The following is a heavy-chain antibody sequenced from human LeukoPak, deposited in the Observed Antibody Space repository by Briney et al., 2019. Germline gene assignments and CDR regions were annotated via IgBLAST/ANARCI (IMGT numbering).Heavy chain of an antibody. V-gene: IGHV1-3*02. CDR2: SNAGNGNT. CDR1: GYTFNSYA. J-gene: IGHJ4*02. D-gene: IGHD3-22*01. Sequence: GASVKVSCKASGYTFNSYAMHWVRQAPGQRLEWMGWSNAGNGNTKYSQEFQGRVTITRDTSASTAYMELSSLRSEDMAVYYCARAYNYYDSSGYYLGYYFDYWGQGTLVTVSS. CDR3: ARAYNYYDSSGYYLGYYFDY.